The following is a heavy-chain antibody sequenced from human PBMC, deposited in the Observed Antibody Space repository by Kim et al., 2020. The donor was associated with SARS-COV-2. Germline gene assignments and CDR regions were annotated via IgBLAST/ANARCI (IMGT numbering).Heavy chain of an antibody. J-gene: IGHJ4*02. Sequence: GGSLRLSCAASGFTFSSYSMNWVRQAPGKGLEWVSYISSSSSSIYYADSVKGRFTISRDNAKNSLYLQMNSLRDEDTAVYYCASPRGGWYSGFDYWGQGTLVTVSS. CDR1: GFTFSSYS. V-gene: IGHV3-48*02. CDR2: ISSSSSSI. D-gene: IGHD6-19*01. CDR3: ASPRGGWYSGFDY.